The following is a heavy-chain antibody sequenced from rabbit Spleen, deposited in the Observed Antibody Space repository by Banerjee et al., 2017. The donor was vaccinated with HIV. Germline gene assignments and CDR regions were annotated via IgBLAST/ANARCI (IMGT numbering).Heavy chain of an antibody. CDR2: IYTSSGST. V-gene: IGHV1S45*01. Sequence: QEQVKETGGGLVQPGGSLTLSCKASGFDFRRYYLSWVRQAPGKGLELIACIYTSSGSTWYASWAKGRFTISKTSSTTVTLQMTSLTAADTATYFCARNYVNAFDPWGQGTLVTVS. D-gene: IGHD1-1*01. J-gene: IGHJ2*01. CDR1: GFDFRRYYL. CDR3: ARNYVNAFDP.